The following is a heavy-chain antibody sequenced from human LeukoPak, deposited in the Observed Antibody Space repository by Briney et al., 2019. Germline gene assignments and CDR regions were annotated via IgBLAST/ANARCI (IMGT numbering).Heavy chain of an antibody. Sequence: PGGSLRLSCAAPGFTFRNYWMNWVRQATGKGLEWVASINQEGSEIHYVDSVKGRFTISRDNAKNSLYLQMDSLRADDTAVYYCARDRYTRTSDYWGQGTLVTVSS. J-gene: IGHJ4*02. V-gene: IGHV3-7*04. CDR3: ARDRYTRTSDY. CDR1: GFTFRNYW. D-gene: IGHD1-7*01. CDR2: INQEGSEI.